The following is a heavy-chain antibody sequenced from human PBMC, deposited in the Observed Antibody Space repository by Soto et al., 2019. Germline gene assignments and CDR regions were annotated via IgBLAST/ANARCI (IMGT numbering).Heavy chain of an antibody. CDR2: ISAYNGNT. CDR1: GYTFTSYG. Sequence: ASVKVSCKASGYTFTSYGISWVRQAPGQGLEWMGWISAYNGNTNYAQKLQGRVTMTTDTSTSTAYMELRRLRSDGPAVYYCARDQVGMAYCGGDCSGGSDFAYWGQGTLGTVS. CDR3: ARDQVGMAYCGGDCSGGSDFAY. J-gene: IGHJ4*02. D-gene: IGHD2-21*02. V-gene: IGHV1-18*04.